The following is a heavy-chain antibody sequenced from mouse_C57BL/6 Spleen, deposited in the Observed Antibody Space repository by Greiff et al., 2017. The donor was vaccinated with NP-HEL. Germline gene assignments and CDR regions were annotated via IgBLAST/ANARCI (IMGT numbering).Heavy chain of an antibody. Sequence: VKLMESGAELARPGASVKMSCKASGYTFTSYTMHWVKQRPGQGLEWIGYINPSSGYTKYNQKFKDKATLTADKSSSTAYMQLSSLTSEDSAVYYCARSGHYDYDYFDYWGQGTTLTVSS. J-gene: IGHJ2*01. CDR1: GYTFTSYT. V-gene: IGHV1-4*01. D-gene: IGHD2-4*01. CDR2: INPSSGYT. CDR3: ARSGHYDYDYFDY.